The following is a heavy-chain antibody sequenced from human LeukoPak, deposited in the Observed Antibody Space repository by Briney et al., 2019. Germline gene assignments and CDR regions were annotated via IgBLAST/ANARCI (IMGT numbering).Heavy chain of an antibody. D-gene: IGHD1-26*01. J-gene: IGHJ4*02. CDR2: VSTDGRTT. CDR1: GFTFSSYW. V-gene: IGHV3-74*01. Sequence: GGSLRLSCAASGFTFSSYWIHWVRQAPGKGLVWVSRVSTDGRTTSYADSVRGRFTISRDNGKNTVYLQMNSLRAEDTAVYYCARGSGSYYDYWGQGTLVTVSS. CDR3: ARGSGSYYDY.